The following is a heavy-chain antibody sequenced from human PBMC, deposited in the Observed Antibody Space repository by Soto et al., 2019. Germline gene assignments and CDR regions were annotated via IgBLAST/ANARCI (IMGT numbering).Heavy chain of an antibody. D-gene: IGHD2-15*01. CDR2: IYYSGST. Sequence: SETLSLTCTVSGGSISSYYWSWIRQPPGKGLEWIGYIYYSGSTNYNPSLKSRVTISVDTSKNQFSLKLSSVTAADTAVFYFARRGDCSGGSCYYDAFDIWGQGTMVTVSS. CDR1: GGSISSYY. V-gene: IGHV4-59*08. CDR3: ARRGDCSGGSCYYDAFDI. J-gene: IGHJ3*02.